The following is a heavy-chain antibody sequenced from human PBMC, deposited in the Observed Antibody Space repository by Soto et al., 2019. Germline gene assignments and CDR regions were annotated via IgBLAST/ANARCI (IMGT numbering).Heavy chain of an antibody. CDR2: ISGSGGST. D-gene: IGHD3-3*01. CDR3: ARGFPSFEVVGGMYWFDP. Sequence: GGSLRLSCAASGFTFSSYAMSWVRQAPGKGLEWVSAISGSGGSTYYADSVKGRFTISRDNSKNTLYLQMNSLRAEDTAVYYCARGFPSFEVVGGMYWFDPWGQGTLVTVSS. CDR1: GFTFSSYA. J-gene: IGHJ5*02. V-gene: IGHV3-23*01.